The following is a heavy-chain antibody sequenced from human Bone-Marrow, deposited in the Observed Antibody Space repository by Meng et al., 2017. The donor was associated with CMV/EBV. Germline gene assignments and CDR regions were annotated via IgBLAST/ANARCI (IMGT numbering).Heavy chain of an antibody. D-gene: IGHD5-24*01. CDR1: GYTFTKYG. J-gene: IGHJ4*02. CDR3: ARDYHYDSRSHGYHLDY. CDR2: TSVLNGNT. V-gene: IGHV1-18*01. Sequence: ASVKVSCKASGYTFTKYGIIWVRQAPGQGLEWMAWTSVLNGNTNYAQKFQGRVTLTTDRSTSTADLELRSLRPDDTAVYYGARDYHYDSRSHGYHLDYWGQGTLVTVAS.